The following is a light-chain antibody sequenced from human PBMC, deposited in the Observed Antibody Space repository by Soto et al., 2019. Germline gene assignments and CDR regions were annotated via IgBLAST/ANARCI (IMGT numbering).Light chain of an antibody. V-gene: IGKV3-20*01. CDR3: QQYGSSPWT. Sequence: EIVLTQSPGILSLSPGDRATLSCRASQSVGGNVAWYQQIPGQPPKLLIYGASSRATGIPDRFSGSGSGTDFTLTISRLEPEDFAVYYCQQYGSSPWTFGQGTKVDI. J-gene: IGKJ1*01. CDR1: QSVGGN. CDR2: GAS.